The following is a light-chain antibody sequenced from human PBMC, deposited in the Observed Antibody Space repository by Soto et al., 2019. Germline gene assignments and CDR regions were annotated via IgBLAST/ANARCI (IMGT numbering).Light chain of an antibody. V-gene: IGKV1-5*01. CDR1: QGISGW. CDR3: QQYDSFSVWT. CDR2: DAS. Sequence: DIQMTQSPSTLSASVGDRVTITCRASQGISGWLAWYQQKAGKAPKLLIFDASTLKSGVPSRFSGSGSGTEYTHTSHSLQPDDFATYYCQQYDSFSVWTFGQGTKVE. J-gene: IGKJ1*01.